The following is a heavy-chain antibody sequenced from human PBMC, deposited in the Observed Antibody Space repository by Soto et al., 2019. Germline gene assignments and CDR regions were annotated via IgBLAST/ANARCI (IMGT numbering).Heavy chain of an antibody. J-gene: IGHJ6*02. CDR1: GGTFSSYA. CDR3: ARVPPSDSSGYYHIGYGMDV. Sequence: GASVKVSCKASGGTFSSYAISWVRQAPGQGLEWMGGIIPIFGTANYAQKFQGRVTITADESTSTAYMELSSLRFEDTAVYYCARVPPSDSSGYYHIGYGMDVWGQGTTVTVSS. CDR2: IIPIFGTA. V-gene: IGHV1-69*13. D-gene: IGHD3-22*01.